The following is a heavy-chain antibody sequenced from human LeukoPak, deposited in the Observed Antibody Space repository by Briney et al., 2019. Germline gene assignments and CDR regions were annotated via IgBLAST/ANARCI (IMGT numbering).Heavy chain of an antibody. V-gene: IGHV3-30-3*01. J-gene: IGHJ4*02. Sequence: GGSLRLSCAASGFTFSSYAMHWVRQAPGKGLEWVAVISYDGSNKYYADSVKGRFTISRDNSKNTLYLQMNSLRAEDTAVYYCARPPGRYIAAAFDYWGQGTLVTVSS. CDR1: GFTFSSYA. D-gene: IGHD6-13*01. CDR3: ARPPGRYIAAAFDY. CDR2: ISYDGSNK.